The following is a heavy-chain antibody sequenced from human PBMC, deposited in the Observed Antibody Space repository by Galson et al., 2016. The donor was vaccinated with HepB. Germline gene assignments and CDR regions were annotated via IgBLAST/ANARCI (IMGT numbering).Heavy chain of an antibody. CDR3: AISIRTITPRDYWYFDL. D-gene: IGHD4-11*01. Sequence: QSGAEVKKPGESLRISCKGSGYSFTNYWINWVRQMPGKGLEWMGRIDPSDSYTNYSPSFQGHVTISADKSISSAYLQWDSLKASDTAMYYCAISIRTITPRDYWYFDLWGRGTLVTVSS. CDR1: GYSFTNYW. CDR2: IDPSDSYT. V-gene: IGHV5-10-1*01. J-gene: IGHJ2*01.